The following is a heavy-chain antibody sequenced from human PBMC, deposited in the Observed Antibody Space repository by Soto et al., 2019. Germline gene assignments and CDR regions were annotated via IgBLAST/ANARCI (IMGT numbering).Heavy chain of an antibody. CDR3: ARGEIALLGGMDV. V-gene: IGHV4-34*01. D-gene: IGHD3-3*02. CDR2: INHSGSS. CDR1: GGSFRGYY. Sequence: LSLTCTVSGGSFRGYYWGWVRQPPGQGLEWIGEINHSGSSNYHPSLKSRVTISVATSKNEFSLTVNSVTPGDTAVYYCARGEIALLGGMDVWGQGTTVTVSS. J-gene: IGHJ6*02.